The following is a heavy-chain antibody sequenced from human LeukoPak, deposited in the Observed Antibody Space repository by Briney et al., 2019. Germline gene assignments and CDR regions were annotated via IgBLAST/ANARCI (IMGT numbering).Heavy chain of an antibody. Sequence: GASVKVSCKASGYTFTGYYMHWVRQAPGQGLEWMGWINPNSGGTNYAQKFQGRVTMTRDTSISTAYMELSRLRSDDTAVYYCARGVLRYFDRLFTPEVDDYWGQGTLVTVSS. CDR2: INPNSGGT. J-gene: IGHJ4*02. CDR1: GYTFTGYY. D-gene: IGHD3-9*01. V-gene: IGHV1-2*02. CDR3: ARGVLRYFDRLFTPEVDDY.